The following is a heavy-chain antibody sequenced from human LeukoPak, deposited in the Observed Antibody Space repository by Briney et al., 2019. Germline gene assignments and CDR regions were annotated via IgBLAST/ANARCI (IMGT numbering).Heavy chain of an antibody. Sequence: GGFLRLSCAASGFTFSSYAMSWVRQAPGKGLEWVSGISWNSGSIGYADSVKGRFTISRDNAKNSLYLQMNSLRAEDTALYYCAKGFRYCSSTSCYSPFDYWGREPWSPSPQ. CDR3: AKGFRYCSSTSCYSPFDY. CDR1: GFTFSSYA. D-gene: IGHD2-2*02. J-gene: IGHJ4*02. CDR2: ISWNSGSI. V-gene: IGHV3-9*01.